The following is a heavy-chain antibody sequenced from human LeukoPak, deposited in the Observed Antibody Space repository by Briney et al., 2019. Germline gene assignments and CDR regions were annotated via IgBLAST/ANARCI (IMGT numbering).Heavy chain of an antibody. V-gene: IGHV3-21*04. D-gene: IGHD3-10*01. CDR3: AKDFDRVVNDAFDI. J-gene: IGHJ3*02. Sequence: GGSLRLSCAASGFTFSSYSMNWVRQAPGKGLEWVSSISNDGKYIYYADSVKGRFTISRDNAKNSLYLQMNSLRAEDTALYYCAKDFDRVVNDAFDIWGQGTMVTVSS. CDR2: ISNDGKYI. CDR1: GFTFSSYS.